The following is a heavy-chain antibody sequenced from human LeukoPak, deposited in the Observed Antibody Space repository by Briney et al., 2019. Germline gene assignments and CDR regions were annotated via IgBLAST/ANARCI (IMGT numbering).Heavy chain of an antibody. J-gene: IGHJ4*02. CDR1: VFTFSSYW. D-gene: IGHD2-2*01. V-gene: IGHV3-7*01. CDR3: ARAVDCSSTSCYGGDDY. Sequence: GGSLRLSCAASVFTFSSYWMSWVRQAPGKGLEWVANIKQDGSEKYYVDSVKGRFTISRDNAKNSLYLQMNSLRAEDTAVYYCARAVDCSSTSCYGGDDYWGQGTLVTVSS. CDR2: IKQDGSEK.